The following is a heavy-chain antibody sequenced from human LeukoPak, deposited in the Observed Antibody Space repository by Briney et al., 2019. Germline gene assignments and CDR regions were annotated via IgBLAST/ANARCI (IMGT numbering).Heavy chain of an antibody. CDR3: ARLQIDRLYSGLPAGFDP. V-gene: IGHV5-51*01. CDR1: GYSFTSYW. D-gene: IGHD5-12*01. CDR2: IYPGDSDT. Sequence: GESLKTSCKGSGYSFTSYWIGWVRQMPGKGLEWMGIIYPGDSDTRYSPSFQGQVTISADKSISTAYQQWSSLKASDTAMYYCARLQIDRLYSGLPAGFDPWGQGTLVTVSS. J-gene: IGHJ5*02.